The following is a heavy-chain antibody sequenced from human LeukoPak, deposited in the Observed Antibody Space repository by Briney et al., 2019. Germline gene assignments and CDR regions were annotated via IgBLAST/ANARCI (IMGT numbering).Heavy chain of an antibody. D-gene: IGHD6-13*01. Sequence: ASVKVSCKASGYTSTGYYMHWVRQAPGQGLEWMGWINPNSGGTNYAQKFQGRVTMTRDTSISTAYMELSRLRSDDTAVYYCARVAAAAGFFDYWGQGTLVTVSS. CDR2: INPNSGGT. CDR1: GYTSTGYY. V-gene: IGHV1-2*02. CDR3: ARVAAAAGFFDY. J-gene: IGHJ4*02.